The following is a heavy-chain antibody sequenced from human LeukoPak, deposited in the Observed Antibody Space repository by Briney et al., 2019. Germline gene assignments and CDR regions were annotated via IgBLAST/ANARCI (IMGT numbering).Heavy chain of an antibody. CDR1: GFTFSSYE. V-gene: IGHV3-48*03. J-gene: IGHJ3*02. Sequence: GGSLRLSCAASGFTFSSYEMNWVRQAPGKGLEWVSYISSSGSTIYYADSVKGRFTISRDNAKNSLYLQMNSLRAEDTAVYYCARGGLRWGAFDIWGQGTMVTVSS. D-gene: IGHD4-23*01. CDR3: ARGGLRWGAFDI. CDR2: ISSSGSTI.